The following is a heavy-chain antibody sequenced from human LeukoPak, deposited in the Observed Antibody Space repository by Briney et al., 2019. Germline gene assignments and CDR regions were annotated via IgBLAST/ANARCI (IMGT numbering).Heavy chain of an antibody. CDR2: ISYDGSNK. CDR1: GFTFSSYT. J-gene: IGHJ4*02. CDR3: ANLHSYCGGDCYPFDY. Sequence: GGSLRLSCAASGFTFSSYTMHWVRQAPGKGLEWVAVISYDGSNKNYADSVKGRFTISRDNSKNTLYLQMNSLRAEGTAVYYCANLHSYCGGDCYPFDYWGQGTLVTVSS. D-gene: IGHD2-21*02. V-gene: IGHV3-30*04.